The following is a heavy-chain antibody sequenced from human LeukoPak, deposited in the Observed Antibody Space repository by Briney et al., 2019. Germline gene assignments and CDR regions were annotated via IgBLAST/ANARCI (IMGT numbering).Heavy chain of an antibody. J-gene: IGHJ4*02. CDR1: GGFIKSSDYY. V-gene: IGHV4-39*07. CDR2: IYYNEAT. D-gene: IGHD6-19*01. CDR3: AREHRWLSQTSPGDS. Sequence: PSETLSLTCSVSGGFIKSSDYYSGWIRQPPGKGLEWVGTIYYNEATQYNPSLKSRVTISVDTSKNQFSLRLSSVTAADTAVYFCAREHRWLSQTSPGDSWGQGILVTVSS.